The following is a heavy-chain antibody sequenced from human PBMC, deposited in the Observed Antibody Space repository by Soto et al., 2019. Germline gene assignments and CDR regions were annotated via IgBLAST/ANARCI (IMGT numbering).Heavy chain of an antibody. CDR2: IYYSGST. CDR1: GGSISSYY. D-gene: IGHD3-16*02. J-gene: IGHJ3*02. CDR3: ARQIEKAMITFGGVIVHDAFDI. Sequence: SETLSLTCTVSGGSISSYYWSWIRQPPGKGLEWIGYIYYSGSTNYNPSLKSRVTISVDTSKNQFSLKLSSVTAADTAVYYCARQIEKAMITFGGVIVHDAFDIWGQGTMVTVSS. V-gene: IGHV4-59*01.